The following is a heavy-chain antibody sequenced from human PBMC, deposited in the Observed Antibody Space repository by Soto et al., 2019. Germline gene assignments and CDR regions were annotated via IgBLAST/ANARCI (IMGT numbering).Heavy chain of an antibody. Sequence: QVQLVQSGAEVKKPGASVKVSCKASGYTFTSYAMHWVRQAPGQRLEWMGWINAGNGNTKYSQKFQGRVTITRDTSASTAYMELSSLRSEDTAVYYCARLRHSPSYYYCYGMDVWGQGTTVTVSS. D-gene: IGHD3-16*01. CDR3: ARLRHSPSYYYCYGMDV. J-gene: IGHJ6*02. CDR1: GYTFTSYA. CDR2: INAGNGNT. V-gene: IGHV1-3*01.